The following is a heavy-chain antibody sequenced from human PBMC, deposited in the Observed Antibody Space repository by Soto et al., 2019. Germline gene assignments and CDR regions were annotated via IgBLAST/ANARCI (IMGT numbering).Heavy chain of an antibody. D-gene: IGHD1-1*01. CDR2: INHSGST. CDR3: ARAKEQPKRYYYYMDV. CDR1: GGSFSGYY. V-gene: IGHV4-34*01. J-gene: IGHJ6*03. Sequence: SETLSLTCAVYGGSFSGYYWSWIRQPPGKGLEWIGEINHSGSTNYNPSLKSRVTISVDTSKNQFSLKLSSVTAADTAVYYCARAKEQPKRYYYYMDVWGKGTTVTVSS.